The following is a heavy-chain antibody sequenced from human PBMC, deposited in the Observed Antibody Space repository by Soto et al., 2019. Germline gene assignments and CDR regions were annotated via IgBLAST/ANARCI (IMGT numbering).Heavy chain of an antibody. CDR2: IYYSGST. CDR1: GGSISSYY. Sequence: PSETLSLTCTVSGGSISSYYWNWIRQPPGKGLEWIGYIYYSGSTYYNPSLKSRVTISVDTSKNQFSLKLSSVTAADTAVYYCARQCRGVTCHWFVPWGQGTLVTVS. J-gene: IGHJ5*02. D-gene: IGHD2-15*01. V-gene: IGHV4-59*08. CDR3: ARQCRGVTCHWFVP.